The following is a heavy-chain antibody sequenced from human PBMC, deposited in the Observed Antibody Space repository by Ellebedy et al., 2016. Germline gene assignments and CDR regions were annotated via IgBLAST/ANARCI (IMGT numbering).Heavy chain of an antibody. Sequence: ASVKVSCKASGYTFTSYGISWVRQAPGQGLEWMGWISAYNGNTNYAQKLQGRVTMTTDTSTSTAYMELRSLRSDDTAVYYCARDGVGYCTNGVCLGYYYYYGMDVWGQGTTVTVSS. CDR2: ISAYNGNT. D-gene: IGHD2-8*01. V-gene: IGHV1-18*01. CDR1: GYTFTSYG. CDR3: ARDGVGYCTNGVCLGYYYYYGMDV. J-gene: IGHJ6*02.